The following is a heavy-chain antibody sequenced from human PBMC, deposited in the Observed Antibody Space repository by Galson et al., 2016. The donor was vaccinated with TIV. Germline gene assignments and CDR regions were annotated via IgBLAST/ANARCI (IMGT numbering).Heavy chain of an antibody. V-gene: IGHV3-23*01. CDR3: AKDRHSSTGWLGYLDY. D-gene: IGHD2-2*01. CDR2: ISGSGGST. J-gene: IGHJ4*02. Sequence: SLRLSCAASGFSFSSYAMYWVRQAPGVGLEWVSSISGSGGSTYYADSVKGRFTISRDNSKNTLYLQINSLRAEDTAVYYCAKDRHSSTGWLGYLDYWGQGTLVTVSS. CDR1: GFSFSSYA.